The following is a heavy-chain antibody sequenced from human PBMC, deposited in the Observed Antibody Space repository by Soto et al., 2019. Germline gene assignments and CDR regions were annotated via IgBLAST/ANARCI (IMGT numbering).Heavy chain of an antibody. CDR3: ARDEEP. CDR2: IWSDGSKK. V-gene: IGHV3-33*01. Sequence: QVQLVESGGGVVQPGRSLRLSCAASGGTFSSYAMHWVSQAPGKGLEWVAVIWSDGSKKYYGDSVKGRFTISRDNSKNTLYLQMNSLKVEDTAVYYCARDEEPWGQGTLVIVSS. J-gene: IGHJ5*02. CDR1: GGTFSSYA.